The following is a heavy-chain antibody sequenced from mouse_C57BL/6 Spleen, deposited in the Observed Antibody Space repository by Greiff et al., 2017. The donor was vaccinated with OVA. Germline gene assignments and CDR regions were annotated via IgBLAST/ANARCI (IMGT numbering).Heavy chain of an antibody. CDR1: GYAFSSYW. J-gene: IGHJ3*01. CDR2: IYPGDGDT. V-gene: IGHV1-80*01. Sequence: VQLQESGAELVKPGASVKVSCKASGYAFSSYWMNWVKQRPGKGLEWIGQIYPGDGDTNYNGKFKGKATLTVDKSSCTAYMQLSSLPSEDSVVFFCARHCDCGFAYWGQGTLVTVSA. D-gene: IGHD2-4*01. CDR3: ARHCDCGFAY.